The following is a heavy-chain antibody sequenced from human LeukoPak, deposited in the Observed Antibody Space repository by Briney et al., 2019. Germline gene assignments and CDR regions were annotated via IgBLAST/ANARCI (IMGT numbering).Heavy chain of an antibody. D-gene: IGHD4-11*01. J-gene: IGHJ3*02. Sequence: SETLSLTCTVSGYSISSGYYWGWIRQPPGQGLEWIGSIYHSGSAYYNPSLKSRVTISVDTSKNQFSLKLSSVTAADTAVYYCASTVPHEGAFDIWGQGTMVTVSS. V-gene: IGHV4-38-2*02. CDR1: GYSISSGYY. CDR2: IYHSGSA. CDR3: ASTVPHEGAFDI.